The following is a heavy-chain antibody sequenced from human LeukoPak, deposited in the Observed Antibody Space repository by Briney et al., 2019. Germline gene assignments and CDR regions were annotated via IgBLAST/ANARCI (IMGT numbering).Heavy chain of an antibody. Sequence: SETLSLTCTVSGGSISSSNYYWGWIRQPPGKGLEWIGSIYYSGSTYYNPSLKSRVTISVDTSKNQFSLKLRSVTAADTAVYYCARKGDCSSTSCYFDYWGQGTLVTVSS. V-gene: IGHV4-39*01. D-gene: IGHD2-2*01. CDR1: GGSISSSNYY. CDR2: IYYSGST. CDR3: ARKGDCSSTSCYFDY. J-gene: IGHJ4*02.